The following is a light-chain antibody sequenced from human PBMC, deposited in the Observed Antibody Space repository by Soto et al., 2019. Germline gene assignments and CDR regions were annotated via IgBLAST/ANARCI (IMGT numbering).Light chain of an antibody. CDR1: QGISSY. Sequence: AIRMTQSPSSLSASTGDRVTITCRASQGISSYLAWYQQKPGKAPKLLIYAASTLQSGVPSRFSGSGSGTDFTLTLSSLQSEDFATSYCQQYYSYPQRTFGGGTKVEIK. J-gene: IGKJ4*01. V-gene: IGKV1-8*01. CDR3: QQYYSYPQRT. CDR2: AAS.